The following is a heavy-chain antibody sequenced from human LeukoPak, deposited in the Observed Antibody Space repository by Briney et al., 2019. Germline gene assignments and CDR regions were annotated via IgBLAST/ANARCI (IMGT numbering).Heavy chain of an antibody. D-gene: IGHD6-19*01. J-gene: IGHJ4*02. CDR3: AKSLGEQWLVQGYFDY. CDR2: FSSSGSTI. CDR1: GFTFSSYE. Sequence: GGSLRLSCAASGFTFSSYEINWVRKAPGKGLEWVSYFSSSGSTIYYADSVKGRFTISRDNAKNSLYLQMNSLRAEDTAVYYCAKSLGEQWLVQGYFDYWGQGTLVTVSS. V-gene: IGHV3-48*03.